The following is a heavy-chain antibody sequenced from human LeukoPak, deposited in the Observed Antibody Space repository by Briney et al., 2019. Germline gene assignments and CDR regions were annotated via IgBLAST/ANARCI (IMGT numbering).Heavy chain of an antibody. V-gene: IGHV4-34*01. CDR1: GGSFSGYY. CDR2: INHSGST. Sequence: SETLSLTCAVYGGSFSGYYWSWIRQPPGKGLEWIGEINHSGSTNYNPSLKSRVTISVDTSKNQFSLKLSSVTAADTAVYYCARDTSSGYYYDYYYYGMDVWGQGTTVTVSS. D-gene: IGHD3-22*01. J-gene: IGHJ6*02. CDR3: ARDTSSGYYYDYYYYGMDV.